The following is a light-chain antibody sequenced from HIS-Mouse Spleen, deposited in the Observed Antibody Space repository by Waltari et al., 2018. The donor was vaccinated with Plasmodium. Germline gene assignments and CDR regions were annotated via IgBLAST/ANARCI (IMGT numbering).Light chain of an antibody. CDR2: GAS. CDR3: QQYGSSPRT. CDR1: QSVSSSY. V-gene: IGKV3-20*01. J-gene: IGKJ1*01. Sequence: EIVLTQSPGTLSLSPGERATLPCRASQSVSSSYLAWYQQKPSQAPRHLIYGASSRATGIPDRFSGSRSGTDFTLTISRLEPEDLAVYYCQQYGSSPRTFDQGTKVEIK.